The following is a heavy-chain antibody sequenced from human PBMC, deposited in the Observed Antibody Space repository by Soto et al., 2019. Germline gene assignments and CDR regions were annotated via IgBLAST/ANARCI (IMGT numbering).Heavy chain of an antibody. CDR1: GFTFDDYG. CDR2: INWNGGST. CDR3: ARSPQSIYGYYMDV. D-gene: IGHD3-10*01. V-gene: IGHV3-20*01. J-gene: IGHJ6*03. Sequence: GGSLRLSCAASGFTFDDYGMSWVRQAPGKGLEWVSGINWNGGSTGYADSVKGRFTISRDNAKNSLYLQMNSLRAEDTALYHCARSPQSIYGYYMDVWGKGTTVTVSS.